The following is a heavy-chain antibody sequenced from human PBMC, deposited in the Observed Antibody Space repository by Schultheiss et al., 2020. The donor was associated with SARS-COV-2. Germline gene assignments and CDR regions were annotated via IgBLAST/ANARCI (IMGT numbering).Heavy chain of an antibody. D-gene: IGHD2-2*01. J-gene: IGHJ4*02. CDR1: GFTFSSYG. CDR3: ARVVVVPAAIGYYFDY. V-gene: IGHV3-30*03. CDR2: ISYDGSNK. Sequence: GGSLRLSCAASGFTFSSYGMHWVRQAPGKGLEWVAVISYDGSNKYYADSVKGRFTISRDNSKNTLYLQMNSLRAGDTAVYYCARVVVVPAAIGYYFDYWGQGTLVTVSS.